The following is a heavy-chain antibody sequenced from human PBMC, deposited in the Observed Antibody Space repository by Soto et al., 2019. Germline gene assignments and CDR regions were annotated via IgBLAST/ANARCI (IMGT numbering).Heavy chain of an antibody. CDR3: VKRGANWGAFDV. D-gene: IGHD1-26*01. CDR2: ITGNSDEI. V-gene: IGHV3-23*01. Sequence: EMQLLESGGGLVQPGGSLRLSCAASGFTFSTYVMSWIRQAPGKGLEWVSSITGNSDEIFYAYSVRGRFTISRDNSNSRVYMQMNSLRAGETALYYCVKRGANWGAFDVWGQGTVVTVSS. CDR1: GFTFSTYV. J-gene: IGHJ3*01.